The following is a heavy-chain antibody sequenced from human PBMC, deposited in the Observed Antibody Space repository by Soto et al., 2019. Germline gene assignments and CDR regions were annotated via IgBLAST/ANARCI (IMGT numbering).Heavy chain of an antibody. Sequence: HVQLVESGGAVVQPGRSLRLSCAASGFTFSSYDMHWVCQAPGKGLEWVAVISYDGSNKYYADSVKGRFTISRDNSKNTLYLQMNSLRTEDTAVYYCATKIVAATSDYWGQGTLVTVSS. CDR3: ATKIVAATSDY. CDR2: ISYDGSNK. V-gene: IGHV3-30*03. CDR1: GFTFSSYD. J-gene: IGHJ4*02. D-gene: IGHD2-15*01.